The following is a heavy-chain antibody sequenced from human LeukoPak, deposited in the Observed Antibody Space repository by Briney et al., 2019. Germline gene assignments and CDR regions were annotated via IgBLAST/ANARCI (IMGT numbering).Heavy chain of an antibody. J-gene: IGHJ4*02. V-gene: IGHV3-7*05. CDR3: ARDHVEPGVILDS. D-gene: IGHD1-14*01. CDR2: INQVGSEK. CDR1: GFTFCSYW. Sequence: TGGSLRLSCSASGFTFCSYWMIWVCQAPGQGLEWVANINQVGSEKYYGDSVKGRFAISRDNSKNSLYLQMNSLRAEDTAVYFCARDHVEPGVILDSWGQGTLVTVSS.